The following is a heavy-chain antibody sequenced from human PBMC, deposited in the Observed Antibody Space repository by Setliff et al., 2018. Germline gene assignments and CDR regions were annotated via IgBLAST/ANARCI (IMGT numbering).Heavy chain of an antibody. D-gene: IGHD2-2*01. CDR2: IYSGGST. Sequence: GGSLRLSCAASGFTFSSYAMSWVRQAPGKGLEWVSVIYSGGSTYYTDSVKGRFTISRDNSKNTLYLQMNSLRAEDTAVYYCARGIVVVPAALDVWGKGTTVTVS. CDR3: ARGIVVVPAALDV. J-gene: IGHJ6*03. CDR1: GFTFSSYA. V-gene: IGHV3-66*02.